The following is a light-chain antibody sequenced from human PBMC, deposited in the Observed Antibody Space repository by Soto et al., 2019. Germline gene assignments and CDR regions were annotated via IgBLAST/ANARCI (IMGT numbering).Light chain of an antibody. Sequence: QSVLTQPPSVSAAPGQMVTIACSGSTSNIENNHVPWYQQVPRTAPKLLIYDSNQRPSGVPDRFSASRSGTSATLGITGLQAGDEADYYCATWDVSGLVFGGGTKLTVL. V-gene: IGLV1-51*01. CDR3: ATWDVSGLV. CDR1: TSNIENNH. CDR2: DSN. J-gene: IGLJ3*02.